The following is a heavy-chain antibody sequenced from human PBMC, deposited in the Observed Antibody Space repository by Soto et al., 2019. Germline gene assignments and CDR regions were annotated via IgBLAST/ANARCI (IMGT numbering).Heavy chain of an antibody. J-gene: IGHJ6*02. CDR3: ANSPFPTPYFGMDV. CDR1: GYSFSSYW. Sequence: PGESLKISCKASGYSFSSYWIAWVRQMPGKGLEWMGIIYPADSDIRYSESSEGHVTISVDKSISTAYLQWSSLKASDTAIYYCANSPFPTPYFGMDVWGQRTTVTVSS. CDR2: IYPADSDI. V-gene: IGHV5-51*01. D-gene: IGHD2-21*01.